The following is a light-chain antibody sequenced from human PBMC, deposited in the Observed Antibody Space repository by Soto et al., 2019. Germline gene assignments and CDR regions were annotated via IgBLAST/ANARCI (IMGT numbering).Light chain of an antibody. CDR3: SSYTSSRGGV. CDR2: EVS. CDR1: SSDVGGYNY. J-gene: IGLJ2*01. Sequence: QSVLTQPASVSGSPGQSITISCTGTSSDVGGYNYVSWYQQHPGKAPKLMIYEVSNRPSGVSNRFSGSKSGNTASLTISGLQAEDEADYYCSSYTSSRGGVFGGGTKSPS. V-gene: IGLV2-14*01.